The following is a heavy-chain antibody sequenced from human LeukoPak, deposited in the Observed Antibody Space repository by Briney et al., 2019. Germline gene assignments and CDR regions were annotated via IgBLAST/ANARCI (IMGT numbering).Heavy chain of an antibody. Sequence: SETLSLTCTVSGGSISSYYWSWIRRPPGKGLEWIGYIYYSGSTNYNPSLKSRVTISVDTSKNQFSLKLSSVTAADTAVYYCARTRDGDYVYFDYWGQGTLVTVSS. D-gene: IGHD4-17*01. CDR1: GGSISSYY. V-gene: IGHV4-59*08. J-gene: IGHJ4*02. CDR3: ARTRDGDYVYFDY. CDR2: IYYSGST.